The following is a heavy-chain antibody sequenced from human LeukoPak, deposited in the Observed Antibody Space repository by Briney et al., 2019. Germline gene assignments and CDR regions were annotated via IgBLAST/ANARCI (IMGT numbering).Heavy chain of an antibody. Sequence: PGGSLRLSCAASGFSFSTYWMSWVRQAPGKGLEWVANIKQDGGEKYYMDSVMGRFTISRDNAKNSLFLQMNSLRAEETAVYYCARVKRGYDSSGYLYYFDYWGQGTLVTVSS. J-gene: IGHJ4*02. D-gene: IGHD3-22*01. CDR2: IKQDGGEK. CDR3: ARVKRGYDSSGYLYYFDY. CDR1: GFSFSTYW. V-gene: IGHV3-7*05.